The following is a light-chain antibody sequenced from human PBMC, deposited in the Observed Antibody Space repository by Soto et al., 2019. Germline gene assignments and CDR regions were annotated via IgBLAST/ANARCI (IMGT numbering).Light chain of an antibody. V-gene: IGLV1-44*01. Sequence: QSVLTQPPSASGTPGQRVTISCSGSSSNIGSNTVNWYQQLPGTAPKLLIYSNNQRPSGVPDRFSGSKSGTSASLAISGLQSEDEADYYCAAWDDNYVFGTGTKVTVL. CDR1: SSNIGSNT. CDR3: AAWDDNYV. J-gene: IGLJ1*01. CDR2: SNN.